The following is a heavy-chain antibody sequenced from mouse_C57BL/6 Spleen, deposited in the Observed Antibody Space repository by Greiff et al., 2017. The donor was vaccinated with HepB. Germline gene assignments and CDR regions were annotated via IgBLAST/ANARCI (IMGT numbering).Heavy chain of an antibody. CDR2: IYPGDGDT. Sequence: QVQLQQSGPELVKPGASVKISCKASGYAFSSSWMNWVKQRPGKGLEWIGRIYPGDGDTNYNGKFKGKATLTADKSSSTAYMQLSSLTSEDSAVYFCARDLLLYAMDYWGQGTSVTVSS. V-gene: IGHV1-82*01. CDR1: GYAFSSSW. D-gene: IGHD1-1*01. CDR3: ARDLLLYAMDY. J-gene: IGHJ4*01.